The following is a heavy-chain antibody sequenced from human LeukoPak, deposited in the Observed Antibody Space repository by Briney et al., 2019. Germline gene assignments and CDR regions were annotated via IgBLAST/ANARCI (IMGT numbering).Heavy chain of an antibody. Sequence: SETLSLTCTVSGGSISSSSYYWSWIRQPPGKGLEWIGYIYYSGSTNYNPSLKSRVTISVDMSKNQFSLKLSSVTAADTAVYYCARHESGLYDYVWGSYPWYFDYWGQGTLVTVSS. J-gene: IGHJ4*02. CDR3: ARHESGLYDYVWGSYPWYFDY. V-gene: IGHV4-61*05. D-gene: IGHD3-16*02. CDR2: IYYSGST. CDR1: GGSISSSSYY.